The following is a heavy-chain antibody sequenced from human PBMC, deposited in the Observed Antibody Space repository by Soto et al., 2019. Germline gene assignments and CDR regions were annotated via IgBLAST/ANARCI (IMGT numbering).Heavy chain of an antibody. J-gene: IGHJ4*02. D-gene: IGHD3-22*01. V-gene: IGHV3-23*01. CDR3: AKTPANKWLLTY. CDR1: GFTFSSYA. Sequence: GALRLSCAASGFTFSSYAMSWVRQAPGKGLEWVSAISGSGGSTYYADSVKGRFTISRDNSKNTLYLQMNSLRAEDTAVYYCAKTPANKWLLTYWGQGTLVTVSS. CDR2: ISGSGGST.